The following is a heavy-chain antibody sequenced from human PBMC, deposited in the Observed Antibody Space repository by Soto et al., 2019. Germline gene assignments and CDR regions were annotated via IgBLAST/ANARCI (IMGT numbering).Heavy chain of an antibody. V-gene: IGHV1-69*13. CDR3: ARDEKVAGYYYYYGMDV. Sequence: SVKVSCKAAGGAFSSYAISWVRQAPGQGLEWMGGIIPIFGTANYAQKFQGRVTITADESTSTAYMELSSLRSEDTAVYYCARDEKVAGYYYYYGMDVWGQGTTVTVSS. D-gene: IGHD6-19*01. J-gene: IGHJ6*02. CDR1: GGAFSSYA. CDR2: IIPIFGTA.